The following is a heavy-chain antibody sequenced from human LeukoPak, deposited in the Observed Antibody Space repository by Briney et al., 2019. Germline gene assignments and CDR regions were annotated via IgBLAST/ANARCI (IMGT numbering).Heavy chain of an antibody. Sequence: GGSLRLSCAASGFTFNSYWMSWVRQAPGKGLEWVANIKQDGSEKHYVDSVKGRFTISRDNAKNSLYMQMNSLRAEDTAVYYCARGWRRSGYDSDDFDYWGRGTLVTVSS. CDR3: ARGWRRSGYDSDDFDY. V-gene: IGHV3-7*01. CDR2: IKQDGSEK. D-gene: IGHD5-12*01. J-gene: IGHJ4*02. CDR1: GFTFNSYW.